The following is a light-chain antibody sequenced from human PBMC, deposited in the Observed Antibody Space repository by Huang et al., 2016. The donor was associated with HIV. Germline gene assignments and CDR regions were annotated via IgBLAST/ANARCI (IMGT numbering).Light chain of an antibody. CDR1: QNINRY. Sequence: DIQITQSPSSLSASVGDRVNITCRASQNINRYLNWYQQRPGEAPKLLIHGAASLQSRVPSRCTGSGSGTDVTLTISSLQPEDSATYYCQQSARTPRTFGQGTKLEI. CDR2: GAA. V-gene: IGKV1-39*01. J-gene: IGKJ2*01. CDR3: QQSARTPRT.